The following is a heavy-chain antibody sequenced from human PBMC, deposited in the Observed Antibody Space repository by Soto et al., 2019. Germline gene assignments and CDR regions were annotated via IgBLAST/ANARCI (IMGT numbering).Heavy chain of an antibody. J-gene: IGHJ4*02. D-gene: IGHD2-2*01. V-gene: IGHV4-4*02. Sequence: QVQLQESGPGLVKPSGTLSLTCAVSGGSISSSNWWSWVRQPPGKGLEWIGEIYHSGSTNYNPSLKSRVAISVAKSKSQFSLKLSSVTAADTAVYYCARVAVVPAANVGVVTGDWGQGTLVTVSS. CDR3: ARVAVVPAANVGVVTGD. CDR1: GGSISSSNW. CDR2: IYHSGST.